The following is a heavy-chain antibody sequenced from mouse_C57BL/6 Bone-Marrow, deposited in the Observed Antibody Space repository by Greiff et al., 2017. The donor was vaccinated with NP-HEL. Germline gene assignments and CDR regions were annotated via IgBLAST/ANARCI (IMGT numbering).Heavy chain of an antibody. V-gene: IGHV3-6*01. J-gene: IGHJ3*01. CDR1: GYSITSGYY. Sequence: EVQLVESGPGLVKPSQSLSLTCSVTGYSITSGYYWNWIRQFPGNKLEWMGYISYDGSNNYNPSLKNRISITRDTSKNQFFLKLNSVTTEDTATYYCARSTLAWFAYWGQGTLVTVSA. CDR2: ISYDGSN. CDR3: ARSTLAWFAY. D-gene: IGHD5-1*01.